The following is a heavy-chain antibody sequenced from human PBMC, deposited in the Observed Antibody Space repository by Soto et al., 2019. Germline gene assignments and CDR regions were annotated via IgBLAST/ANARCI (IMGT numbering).Heavy chain of an antibody. J-gene: IGHJ6*02. V-gene: IGHV3-72*01. CDR2: IRRKANSYTT. CDR3: AMLGGWSGGSSGMDV. D-gene: IGHD6-19*01. Sequence: EVQLVESGGGLVQPGGSLRLSCAASGLIFSDYHMDWVRQAPGKGLEWVGRIRRKANSYTTEYAASVKGRFTISRDDSKNSLYLQMNSPKSEGTAVYYCAMLGGWSGGSSGMDVWGQGTTVTVSS. CDR1: GLIFSDYH.